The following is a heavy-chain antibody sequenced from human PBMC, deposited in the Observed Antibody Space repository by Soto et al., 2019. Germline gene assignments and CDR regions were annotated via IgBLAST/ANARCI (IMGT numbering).Heavy chain of an antibody. CDR1: GYSFTSYW. CDR3: ARTVYSYGYSACDI. V-gene: IGHV5-51*01. Sequence: GESLKISCKGSGYSFTSYWIGWVRQMPGKGLEWRGIIYPGDSDTRYSPSFQGQVTISADKSISTAYLQWSSLKASDTAMYYCARTVYSYGYSACDIWGQGTMVSASS. CDR2: IYPGDSDT. J-gene: IGHJ3*02. D-gene: IGHD5-18*01.